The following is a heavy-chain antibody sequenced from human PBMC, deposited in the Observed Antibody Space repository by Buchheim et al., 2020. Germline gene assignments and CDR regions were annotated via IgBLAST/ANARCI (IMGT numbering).Heavy chain of an antibody. Sequence: QLQLQESGPGLVKPSETLSLTCTVSGDSISSSPYYWGWIRQPPGKGLEWIATFVNSGTTHYRPSLMGLITMTVDTSKNQFSLKLTSVTAADTAVYYCVTRRSGSYSEFWGLGTL. V-gene: IGHV4-39*01. CDR2: FVNSGTT. D-gene: IGHD1-26*01. CDR3: VTRRSGSYSEF. J-gene: IGHJ4*02. CDR1: GDSISSSPYY.